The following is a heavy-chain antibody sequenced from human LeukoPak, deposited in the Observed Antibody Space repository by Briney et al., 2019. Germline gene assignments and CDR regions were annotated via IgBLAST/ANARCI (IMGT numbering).Heavy chain of an antibody. CDR2: IKQDGSAK. J-gene: IGHJ4*02. CDR3: AVAAGWEQAY. CDR1: GFTFSTYW. V-gene: IGHV3-7*01. D-gene: IGHD1-26*01. Sequence: GGSLRLSCAASGFTFSTYWMSWVRQAPGKGLEWVANIKQDGSAKNYVDSAMGRFTISRDSAKNSLYLQMNSQRAEDTAVYYCAVAAGWEQAYWGQGTLVTVSS.